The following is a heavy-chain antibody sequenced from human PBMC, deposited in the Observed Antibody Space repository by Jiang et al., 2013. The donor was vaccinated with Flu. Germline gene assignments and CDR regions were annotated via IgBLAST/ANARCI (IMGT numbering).Heavy chain of an antibody. CDR3: ARDREGVFDY. Sequence: VQLVESGGGVVQPGRSLRLSCAASGFTFSSYAMHWVRQAPGKGLEWVAVISYDGSNKYYADSVKGRFTISRDNSKNTLYLQMNSLRAEDTAVYYCARDREGVFDYWGQGTLVTVSS. D-gene: IGHD1-26*01. CDR2: ISYDGSNK. CDR1: GFTFSSYA. J-gene: IGHJ4*02. V-gene: IGHV3-30-3*01.